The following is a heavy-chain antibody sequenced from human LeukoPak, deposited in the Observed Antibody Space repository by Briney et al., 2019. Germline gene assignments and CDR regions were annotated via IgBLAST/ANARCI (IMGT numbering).Heavy chain of an antibody. CDR3: AREMGGYYYGMDV. J-gene: IGHJ6*02. Sequence: GASVKVSCKASGYTFTGYYMHWVRQAPGQGLEWMGWINPNSGGTNYAQKFQGRFTISRDNAKNSLYLQMYSLRAEDTAVYYCAREMGGYYYGMDVWGQGTTVTVSS. D-gene: IGHD5-24*01. CDR1: GYTFTGYY. CDR2: INPNSGGT. V-gene: IGHV1-2*02.